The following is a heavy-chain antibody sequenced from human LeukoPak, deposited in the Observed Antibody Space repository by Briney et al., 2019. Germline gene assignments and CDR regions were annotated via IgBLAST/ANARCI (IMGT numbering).Heavy chain of an antibody. J-gene: IGHJ4*02. Sequence: PSETLSLTCTVSGGSISSYYWSWIRQPPGKGLEWIGYIYTSGSTNYNPSLKSRVTISVDTSKNQFSLKLSSVTAADTAVYYCARQVTTVAPFDYWDQGTLVTVYS. V-gene: IGHV4-4*09. CDR3: ARQVTTVAPFDY. CDR2: IYTSGST. D-gene: IGHD4-23*01. CDR1: GGSISSYY.